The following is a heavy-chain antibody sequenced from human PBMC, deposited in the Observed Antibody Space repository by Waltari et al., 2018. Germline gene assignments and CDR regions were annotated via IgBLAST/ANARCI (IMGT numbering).Heavy chain of an antibody. D-gene: IGHD5-12*01. Sequence: VHLVQSGSEVKNPGASVKLSCKASGYTFTKSAIHWVRQAPGKGLEFVANIKQDGSETNHVDSVKGRFTISRDNAQNSLYLQMHGLRVEDTAVYYCARGDGYNHPSVGYWGQGTLVTVSS. CDR3: ARGDGYNHPSVGY. CDR1: GYTFTKSA. V-gene: IGHV3-7*01. CDR2: IKQDGSET. J-gene: IGHJ4*02.